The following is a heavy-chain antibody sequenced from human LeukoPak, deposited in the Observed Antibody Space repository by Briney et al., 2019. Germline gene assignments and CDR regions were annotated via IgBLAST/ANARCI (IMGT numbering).Heavy chain of an antibody. CDR3: VRDEYRDV. CDR2: VYTTGTT. Sequence: SETLSLTCTVSGGSINSGSFYWNWIRQSAGKGLEWIGHVYTTGTTNCNPSLRSRVTISLDTSKNQFSLNLSSVTAADTAVYYCVRDEYRDVWGKGTTVTVSS. J-gene: IGHJ6*04. CDR1: GGSINSGSFY. D-gene: IGHD6-6*01. V-gene: IGHV4-61*09.